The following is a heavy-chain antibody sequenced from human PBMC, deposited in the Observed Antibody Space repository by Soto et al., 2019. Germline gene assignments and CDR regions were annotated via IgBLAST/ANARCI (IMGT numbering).Heavy chain of an antibody. CDR3: ARTTAYETSGYYYHTY. J-gene: IGHJ4*02. D-gene: IGHD3-22*01. V-gene: IGHV1-8*01. CDR2: MNPNSGNT. Sequence: ASVKVSCKASGYTFTSYDINWVRQATGQGLEWMGWMNPNSGNTGYAQKFQGRVTMTRNTSISTAYMELSSLRSEDTAVYYCARTTAYETSGYYYHTYWGQGTQVTVSS. CDR1: GYTFTSYD.